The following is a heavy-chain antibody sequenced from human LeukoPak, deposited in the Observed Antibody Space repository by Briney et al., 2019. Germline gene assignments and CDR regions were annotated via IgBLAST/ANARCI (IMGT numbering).Heavy chain of an antibody. CDR2: INHSGST. CDR1: GFSFSTYS. V-gene: IGHV4-34*01. Sequence: GALRLSWAASGFSFSTYSMNWIRQPPGKWLEWIGEINHSGSTNYNPSLKSRVTISVDRTKNHFSLKLSSVTAADTAVYYCARTTEEYYGSGKSRKYYSYYYYMDVWGKGTTVTVSS. J-gene: IGHJ6*03. D-gene: IGHD3-10*01. CDR3: ARTTEEYYGSGKSRKYYSYYYYMDV.